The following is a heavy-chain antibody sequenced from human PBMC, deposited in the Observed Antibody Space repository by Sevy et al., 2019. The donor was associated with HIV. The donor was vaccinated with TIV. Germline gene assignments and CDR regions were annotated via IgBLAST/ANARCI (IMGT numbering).Heavy chain of an antibody. CDR2: INPNSGGT. J-gene: IGHJ4*02. V-gene: IGHV1-2*02. CDR3: ARDSDFWSGSSTFTY. CDR1: GYTFTVYY. Sequence: ASVKVSCKASGYTFTVYYLNWVRQAPGQGLEWMGWINPNSGGTKYAQKFDGRVTMTTDTSISTAYMELSSLGSDDTAVYYCARDSDFWSGSSTFTYWGQGTLVTVSS. D-gene: IGHD3-3*01.